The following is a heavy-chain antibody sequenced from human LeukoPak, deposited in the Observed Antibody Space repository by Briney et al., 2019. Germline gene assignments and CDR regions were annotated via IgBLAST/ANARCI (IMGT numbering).Heavy chain of an antibody. J-gene: IGHJ4*02. CDR2: MNPNSGDT. Sequence: ASVKVSCKASGYTFTNYEINWVRQATGHGLEWMGWMNPNSGDTAYAQKFHGRITMTRSTSITTAYMELSGLRSEDTAVYYCARGLGSYGSSELTWPMISFWGQGTQVTVSS. CDR1: GYTFTNYE. CDR3: ARGLGSYGSSELTWPMISF. V-gene: IGHV1-8*01. D-gene: IGHD3-22*01.